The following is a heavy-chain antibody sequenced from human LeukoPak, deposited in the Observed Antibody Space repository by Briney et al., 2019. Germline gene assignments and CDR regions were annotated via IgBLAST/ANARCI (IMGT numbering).Heavy chain of an antibody. Sequence: GESLKISCKDSGDRFTNYWIGWVRQMPGKGLEWMGIIYPGDSDTRYSPSFQGQVTISADKSISTAYLQWSSLKASDTAMYYCARGEVLYYFDYWGQGTLVTVSS. CDR3: ARGEVLYYFDY. CDR1: GDRFTNYW. CDR2: IYPGDSDT. D-gene: IGHD3-10*01. V-gene: IGHV5-51*01. J-gene: IGHJ4*02.